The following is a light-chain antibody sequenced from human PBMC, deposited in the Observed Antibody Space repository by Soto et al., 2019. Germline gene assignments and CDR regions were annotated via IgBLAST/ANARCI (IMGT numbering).Light chain of an antibody. CDR3: QQRSKWLLT. CDR2: DTS. V-gene: IGKV3-11*01. J-gene: IGKJ4*01. Sequence: DTVLTQSPATLSLSPGERATLSCRASQSVSNYVAWYQQKPGQAPRLLIYDTSKRATGIPVRFSGSGSGTDFTLTISNLEPEDFAVYFCQQRSKWLLTFGGGTKVEIK. CDR1: QSVSNY.